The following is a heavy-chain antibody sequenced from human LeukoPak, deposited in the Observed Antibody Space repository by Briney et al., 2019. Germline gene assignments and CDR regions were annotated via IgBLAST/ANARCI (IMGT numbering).Heavy chain of an antibody. CDR2: VYYSGST. CDR1: GFTLSRYW. D-gene: IGHD2-15*01. Sequence: GSLRLSCAASGFTLSRYWMSWIRQPPGRGLDWIGYVYYSGSTNYNPSLRSRVTISVDTSKNQFSLKLTSVTAADTAVYYCARGESGGSGWFDPWGQGTLVTVSS. CDR3: ARGESGGSGWFDP. V-gene: IGHV4-59*01. J-gene: IGHJ5*02.